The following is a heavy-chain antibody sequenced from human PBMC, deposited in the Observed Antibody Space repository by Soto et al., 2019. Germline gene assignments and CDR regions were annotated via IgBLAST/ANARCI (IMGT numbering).Heavy chain of an antibody. CDR1: GFTFSSYG. CDR2: ISYDGSNK. CDR3: AKDRIYFDY. J-gene: IGHJ4*02. Sequence: QVQLVESGGGVVQPGRSLRLSCAASGFTFSSYGMHWVRQAPGKGLEWVAVISYDGSNKYYADSVKGRFTISRDNSKNTLYLQMNSLRAEDTAVYYCAKDRIYFDYWGLGTLVTVSS. V-gene: IGHV3-30*18.